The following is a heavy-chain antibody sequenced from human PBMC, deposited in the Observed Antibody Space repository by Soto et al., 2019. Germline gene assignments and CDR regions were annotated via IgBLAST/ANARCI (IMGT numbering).Heavy chain of an antibody. Sequence: QVQLVESGGGVVQPGRSLRLSCAASGFTFSRYGMHWVRQAPGKGLAWVAVISYDGSNNYYADSVKGRFTISRDNSKNTLYLQRTRPRSEDTAVYYYAKEFITYYDEDYYSGMDFWGQGTTVTVSS. D-gene: IGHD3-22*01. CDR3: AKEFITYYDEDYYSGMDF. V-gene: IGHV3-30*18. J-gene: IGHJ6*02. CDR2: ISYDGSNN. CDR1: GFTFSRYG.